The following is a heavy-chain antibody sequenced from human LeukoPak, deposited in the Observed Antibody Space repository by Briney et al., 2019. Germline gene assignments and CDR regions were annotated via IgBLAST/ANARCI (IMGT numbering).Heavy chain of an antibody. Sequence: GGSLRLSCAASGFTFSSQWMSWVRQAPGKGLEWVANVNQGGTGKYYVDSVKGRFTISRDNAESSLYLQMNSLRAEDTAVYYCARGWDCGGDCYSYYYYYYMDVWGKGTTVTVSS. J-gene: IGHJ6*03. CDR1: GFTFSSQW. CDR2: VNQGGTGK. CDR3: ARGWDCGGDCYSYYYYYYMDV. D-gene: IGHD2-21*02. V-gene: IGHV3-7*01.